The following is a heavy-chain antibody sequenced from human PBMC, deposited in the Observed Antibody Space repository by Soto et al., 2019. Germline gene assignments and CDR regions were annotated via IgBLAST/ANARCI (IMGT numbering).Heavy chain of an antibody. V-gene: IGHV3-48*02. Sequence: EVQLVESGGGLVQPGGSLRLSCAASGFTFSSYSMNWVRQAPGKGLEWVSYISRSSSTIYYADSVKGRFTISRDNAKNSLYLQMNSLRDEDTAVYYCAREGTRGGFLNWFDPWGQGTLVTVSS. J-gene: IGHJ5*02. CDR1: GFTFSSYS. CDR2: ISRSSSTI. D-gene: IGHD3-10*01. CDR3: AREGTRGGFLNWFDP.